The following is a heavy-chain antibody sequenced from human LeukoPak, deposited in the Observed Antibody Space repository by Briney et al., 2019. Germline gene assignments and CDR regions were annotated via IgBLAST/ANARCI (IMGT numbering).Heavy chain of an antibody. J-gene: IGHJ4*02. Sequence: GESLKISCKGSGYSFTSYWIGWVRQMHGKGLEWMGIIYPGDSETRYSPSFQGQVTISADKSISTAYLQWSSLKASDTAMYYCAREAYGSGSPLDYWGQGTLVTVSS. D-gene: IGHD3-10*01. CDR3: AREAYGSGSPLDY. CDR2: IYPGDSET. V-gene: IGHV5-51*01. CDR1: GYSFTSYW.